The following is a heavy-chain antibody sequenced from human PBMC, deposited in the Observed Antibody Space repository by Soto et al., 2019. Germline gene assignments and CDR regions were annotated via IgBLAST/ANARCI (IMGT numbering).Heavy chain of an antibody. D-gene: IGHD4-4*01. CDR3: AKVRVKDYYYYAMDV. CDR1: GFTFSSYG. CDR2: ISSDGTSR. J-gene: IGHJ6*02. V-gene: IGHV3-30*18. Sequence: LRLSCAASGFTFSSYGMHWVRQAPGKGLEWVAVISSDGTSRFYADSVKGRFTISRDNSKNTLYLQMNSLRAEDTAMYYCAKVRVKDYYYYAMDVWGQGTTVTVSS.